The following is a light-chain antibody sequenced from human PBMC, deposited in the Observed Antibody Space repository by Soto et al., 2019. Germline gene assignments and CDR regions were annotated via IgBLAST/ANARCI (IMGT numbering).Light chain of an antibody. CDR2: EVS. V-gene: IGLV2-14*01. CDR3: RSFTSSSTLV. Sequence: QSALTQPASVSGSPGQSITISCTGTSSDVGGYNYVSWYQQHPGKAPKLIIYEVSNRTSGVSNRFSGSKSGNTASLTISELQAEDEADYYCRSFTSSSTLVFGGGTKLTVL. J-gene: IGLJ3*02. CDR1: SSDVGGYNY.